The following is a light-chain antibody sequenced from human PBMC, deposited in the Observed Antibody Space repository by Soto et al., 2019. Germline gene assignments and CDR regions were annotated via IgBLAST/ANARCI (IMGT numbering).Light chain of an antibody. Sequence: DIQITQSPSTVPASVGDRFTITFRASQGISNYLAWYQQKPGKVPKLLIYAASTLQSGVPSRFSGSGSGTDFTLTISSLQPEDVATYYCQKYNSAPFTFGGGTKAAIK. CDR1: QGISNY. CDR2: AAS. J-gene: IGKJ4*01. CDR3: QKYNSAPFT. V-gene: IGKV1-27*01.